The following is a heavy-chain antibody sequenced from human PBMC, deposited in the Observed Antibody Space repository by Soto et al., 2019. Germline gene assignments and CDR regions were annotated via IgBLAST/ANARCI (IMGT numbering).Heavy chain of an antibody. CDR3: AAVPYCEDGSNYFDY. CDR1: GFTFSNSA. Sequence: QMQLVQSGPEVKKPGTSVKVSCKASGFTFSNSAVQWVRQARGQRLEWIGRIVVGSGNTDSAQKFQERVTITRDMCTSTAYMELSSLRSEDTAVYYCAAVPYCEDGSNYFDYWGQGTLVTVSS. J-gene: IGHJ4*02. D-gene: IGHD1-26*01. V-gene: IGHV1-58*01. CDR2: IVVGSGNT.